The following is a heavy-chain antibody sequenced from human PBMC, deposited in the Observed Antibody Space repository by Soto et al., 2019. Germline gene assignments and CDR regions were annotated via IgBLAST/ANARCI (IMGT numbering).Heavy chain of an antibody. CDR1: GGSISSDY. CDR2: IHTTDGT. J-gene: IGHJ4*02. Sequence: QVQLQESGPGLGKPSETLSLTCTGSGGSISSDYWSWIRQPAGKGMEWIGRIHTTDGTNYNPSLKSRVTMSIDTSNNQFSLKLSSLTAADTAVYYCARALSSAAGLYFDFWGQGTLVTVSS. CDR3: ARALSSAAGLYFDF. V-gene: IGHV4-4*07. D-gene: IGHD6-13*01.